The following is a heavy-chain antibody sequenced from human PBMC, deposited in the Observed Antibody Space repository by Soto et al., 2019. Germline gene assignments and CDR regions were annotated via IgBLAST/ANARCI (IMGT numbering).Heavy chain of an antibody. CDR3: ARDGSERPATY. Sequence: XXTLSLACTASGASIRNYYWHWIRQPPGRGLEWIGVFYNGGTTNYSPSLKSRVTISVDTSKNQFSLKLNYVTAADTAVYYCARDGSERPATYWGQGILVTVSS. CDR2: FYNGGTT. CDR1: GASIRNYY. V-gene: IGHV4-59*01. D-gene: IGHD3-10*01. J-gene: IGHJ4*02.